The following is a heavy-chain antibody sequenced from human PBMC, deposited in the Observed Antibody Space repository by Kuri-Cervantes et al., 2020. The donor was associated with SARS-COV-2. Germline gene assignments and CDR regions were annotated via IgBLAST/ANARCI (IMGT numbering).Heavy chain of an antibody. D-gene: IGHD6-19*01. CDR2: INSDGSST. J-gene: IGHJ3*02. Sequence: GESLKISCAASGCTFSSYWMHWVRQAPGKGLVWVSRINSDGSSTSYADSVKGRFTISRDNAKNTLYLQMNSLRAEDTAVYYCARDPDSSGWYAGDAFDIWGQGTMVTVSS. CDR1: GCTFSSYW. CDR3: ARDPDSSGWYAGDAFDI. V-gene: IGHV3-74*01.